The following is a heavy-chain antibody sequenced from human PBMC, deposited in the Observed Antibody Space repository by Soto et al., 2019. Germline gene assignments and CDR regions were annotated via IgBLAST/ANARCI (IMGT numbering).Heavy chain of an antibody. J-gene: IGHJ4*02. V-gene: IGHV4-31*03. Sequence: SETLSLTCTVSGGSISSGGYYWSRIRQHPGKGLEWIGYIYYSGSTYYNPSLKSRVTISVDTSKNQFSLKLSSVTAADTAVYYCVRATYFSDSSGYTRCFDYWGQGTLVTVSS. CDR1: GGSISSGGYY. D-gene: IGHD3-22*01. CDR2: IYYSGST. CDR3: VRATYFSDSSGYTRCFDY.